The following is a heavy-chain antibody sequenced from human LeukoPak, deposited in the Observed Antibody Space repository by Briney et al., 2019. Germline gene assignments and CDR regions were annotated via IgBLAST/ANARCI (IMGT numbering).Heavy chain of an antibody. Sequence: GGSLRLSCAASGFTFSSYAMSWVRQAPGKGLEWVSAIRGSGGSTYYADSVKGRFTISRDNSRNTLYLQMSSLRAEDTAVYYCAKNYYDSSGYGFDFWGQGTLVTVSS. CDR1: GFTFSSYA. D-gene: IGHD3-22*01. V-gene: IGHV3-23*01. CDR2: IRGSGGST. J-gene: IGHJ4*02. CDR3: AKNYYDSSGYGFDF.